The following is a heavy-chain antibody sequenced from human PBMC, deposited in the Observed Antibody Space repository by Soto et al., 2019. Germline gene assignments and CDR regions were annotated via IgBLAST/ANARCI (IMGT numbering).Heavy chain of an antibody. CDR1: GFTFSSYA. CDR3: AKGAPLGSGYDSGCDY. J-gene: IGHJ4*02. D-gene: IGHD5-12*01. Sequence: EVQLLESGGGLVQPGGSLRLSCAASGFTFSSYAMRWVRQVLGKGLEWVSTISASAGSTYYADSVKGRFTISRDNSKNTLYLQMNSLRAEDTAVYYCAKGAPLGSGYDSGCDYWGQGTLVTVSS. V-gene: IGHV3-23*01. CDR2: ISASAGST.